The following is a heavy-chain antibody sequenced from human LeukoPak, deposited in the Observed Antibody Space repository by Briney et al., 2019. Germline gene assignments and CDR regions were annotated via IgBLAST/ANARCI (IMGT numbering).Heavy chain of an antibody. CDR1: GGSFSTYY. V-gene: IGHV4-4*07. CDR3: ARVGYYYYYYMDV. CDR2: IYTSGST. J-gene: IGHJ6*03. Sequence: SETLSLTCNVSGGSFSTYYWSWIRQPAGKGLEWIGRIYTSGSTNYIPSLKSRVTISVDTSKNQFSLKLSSVTAADTAVYYCARVGYYYYYYMDVWGKGTTVTISS.